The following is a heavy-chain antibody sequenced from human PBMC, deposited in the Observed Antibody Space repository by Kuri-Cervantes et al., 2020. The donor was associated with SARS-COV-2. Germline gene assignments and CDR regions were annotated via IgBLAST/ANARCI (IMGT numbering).Heavy chain of an antibody. CDR2: ISSSSSTI. CDR1: GFPFSDYR. CDR3: ARQEDYYDSSGYYCVGPRGVDY. V-gene: IGHV3-48*02. D-gene: IGHD3-22*01. J-gene: IGHJ4*02. Sequence: GESLKISCAASGFPFSDYRMNWIRQAPGKGLEWVSYISSSSSTIYYADSVKGRFTISRDNAKNSLYLQMNSLRDEDTAVYYCARQEDYYDSSGYYCVGPRGVDYWGQGTLVTVSS.